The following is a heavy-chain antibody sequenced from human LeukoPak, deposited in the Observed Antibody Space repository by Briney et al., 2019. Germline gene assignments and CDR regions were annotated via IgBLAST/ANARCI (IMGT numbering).Heavy chain of an antibody. J-gene: IGHJ4*02. CDR1: GGSITDSIYY. CDR3: ANRGIYGYFNY. CDR2: MSYSGTT. D-gene: IGHD3-10*01. Sequence: PSETLSLTCSVTGGSITDSIYYWGWVRQPPGKGLEWFGSMSYSGTTYYNPSLKSRVIISADTSKNQFSLRLTSVTAADTAVYYCANRGIYGYFNYWGQGTLVTVSS. V-gene: IGHV4-39*01.